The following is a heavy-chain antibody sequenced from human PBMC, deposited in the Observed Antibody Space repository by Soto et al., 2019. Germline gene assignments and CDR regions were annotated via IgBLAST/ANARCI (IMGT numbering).Heavy chain of an antibody. CDR2: INTGNGNT. CDR1: GITSTTYA. J-gene: IGHJ5*02. CDR3: AIAISGYVT. V-gene: IGHV1-3*04. Sequence: QVQLVQSGAEVKKPGASVKVSCKASGITSTTYAIHWVRQAPGQGLEWMGWINTGNGNTRYSQRFLGRVSLTTDTSASTASMDLSSLTSEDTAVYYCAIAISGYVTWGQGTLITVST. D-gene: IGHD5-12*01.